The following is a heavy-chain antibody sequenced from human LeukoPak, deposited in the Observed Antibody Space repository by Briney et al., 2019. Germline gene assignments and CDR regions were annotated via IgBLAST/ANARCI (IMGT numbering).Heavy chain of an antibody. D-gene: IGHD5-18*01. Sequence: SETLSLTCAVSGGSISSSSYYCGWIRQPPGKILEWIGSIYYSGSTYYNPSLKSRVTISVDTSKNQFSLKLSSVTAADTAVYYCARHVASTASRYYFDYWGQGTLVTVSS. CDR3: ARHVASTASRYYFDY. CDR1: GGSISSSSYY. CDR2: IYYSGST. V-gene: IGHV4-39*01. J-gene: IGHJ4*02.